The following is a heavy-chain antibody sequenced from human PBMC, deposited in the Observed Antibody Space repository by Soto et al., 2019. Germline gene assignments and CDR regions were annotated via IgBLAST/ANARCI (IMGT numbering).Heavy chain of an antibody. CDR2: ISAYNGNT. Sequence: ASVKVSCKASGYTFTSYGISWVRQAPGQGLEWMGWISAYNGNTNYAQKLQARVTMTTDTSTSTAYMELRSLRSDDTAVYYCARVWGVILGELSSPFDYWGQGTLVTVSS. CDR1: GYTFTSYG. CDR3: ARVWGVILGELSSPFDY. V-gene: IGHV1-18*01. J-gene: IGHJ4*02. D-gene: IGHD3-16*02.